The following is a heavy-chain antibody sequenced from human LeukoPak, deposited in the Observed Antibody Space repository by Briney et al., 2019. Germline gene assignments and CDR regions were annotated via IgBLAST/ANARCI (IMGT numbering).Heavy chain of an antibody. CDR3: ASGYCSSTSCYRMDFYYYGMDV. D-gene: IGHD2-2*02. CDR2: IIPILGIA. Sequence: ASVKVSCKASGGTFSSYAISWVRQAPGQGLEWMGRIIPILGIANYAQKFQGRVTITADKSTSTAYMELSSLRSEDTAVYYCASGYCSSTSCYRMDFYYYGMDVWGQGTTVTASS. V-gene: IGHV1-69*04. CDR1: GGTFSSYA. J-gene: IGHJ6*02.